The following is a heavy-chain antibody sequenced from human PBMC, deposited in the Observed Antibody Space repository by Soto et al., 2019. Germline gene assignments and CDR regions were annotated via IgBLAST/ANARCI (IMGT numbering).Heavy chain of an antibody. CDR2: IYYSGST. CDR1: GGSISTYY. CDR3: ARKYCSGGSCYENWFDP. Sequence: SQTLSLTCTVSGGSISTYYWSWIRQPPGKGLEWIGYIYYSGSTNYNPSLKSRVTISVDTSKNQFSLKLSSVTAADTAVYYCARKYCSGGSCYENWFDPWGQGTLVTVSS. D-gene: IGHD2-15*01. V-gene: IGHV4-59*08. J-gene: IGHJ5*02.